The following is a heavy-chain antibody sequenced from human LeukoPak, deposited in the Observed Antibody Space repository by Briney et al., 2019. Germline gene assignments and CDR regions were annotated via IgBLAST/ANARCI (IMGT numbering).Heavy chain of an antibody. J-gene: IGHJ4*02. CDR1: GLNFSSFA. CDR3: AKGARVGAGRYYFDY. V-gene: IGHV3-23*01. Sequence: RGGAMILCCASSGLNFSSFALSRVRQAQGEGLGFVSRISGSGGSTCAADSVKVRFTIARDSSKHTLYQQMNSLRAEDTAVYYCAKGARVGAGRYYFDYWGQGALVTVSS. CDR2: ISGSGGST. D-gene: IGHD3-10*01.